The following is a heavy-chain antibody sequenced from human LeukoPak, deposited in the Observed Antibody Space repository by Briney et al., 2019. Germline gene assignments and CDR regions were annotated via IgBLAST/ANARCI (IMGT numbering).Heavy chain of an antibody. J-gene: IGHJ4*02. D-gene: IGHD3-9*01. V-gene: IGHV3-23*01. Sequence: GASLRLSYEASGFIFRNYAMSWVRQAPGKGLEWVSAITGSGDTTYYADSVKGRFTISRDNSKNTLYVEMNTLRAEDTAVYYCAKWGDYDILTGYYVSDFWGQGTLVTVSS. CDR2: ITGSGDTT. CDR3: AKWGDYDILTGYYVSDF. CDR1: GFIFRNYA.